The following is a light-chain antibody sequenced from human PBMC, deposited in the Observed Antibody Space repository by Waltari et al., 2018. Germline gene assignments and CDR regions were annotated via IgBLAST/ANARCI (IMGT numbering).Light chain of an antibody. V-gene: IGLV1-47*01. CDR1: NPHNGFNF. CDR3: ASWDQSLRGVV. Sequence: QSVLSQPPSASASPGQGVTISCSGRNPHNGFNFVFCHQLAPGMAPKLVIFRDILLPSGVPGRFSGSKSGTSASLAISGLRSEDEADYYCASWDQSLRGVVFGGGTKLTVL. J-gene: IGLJ2*01. CDR2: RDI.